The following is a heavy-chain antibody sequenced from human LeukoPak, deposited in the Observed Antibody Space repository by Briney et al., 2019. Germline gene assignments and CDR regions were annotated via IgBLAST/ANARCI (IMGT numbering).Heavy chain of an antibody. Sequence: PGGSLRLSCAASGFTFSSYGMHWVRQAPGKGLEWVAFIRYDGSNKYYADSVKGRFTISRDNSKNTLYLQMNSLRAEDTAVYYCAKDPYYYGSDLDYYYMDVWGKGTTVTVSS. CDR3: AKDPYYYGSDLDYYYMDV. V-gene: IGHV3-30*02. CDR2: IRYDGSNK. J-gene: IGHJ6*03. CDR1: GFTFSSYG. D-gene: IGHD3-10*01.